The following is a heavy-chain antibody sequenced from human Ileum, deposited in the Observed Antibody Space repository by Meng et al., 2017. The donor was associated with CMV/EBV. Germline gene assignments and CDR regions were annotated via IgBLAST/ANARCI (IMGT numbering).Heavy chain of an antibody. CDR3: ARNYGSGNWNFFHY. CDR1: GGSISSYS. CDR2: IYSSVGA. J-gene: IGHJ4*02. Sequence: QGQRQGSGPGLVKPSESLSLTCTVSGGSISSYSWSWIRQPAGKGLEWIGRIYSSVGANYSPSLKSRATMSVDMSKNEVSLKLSAVTAADTAVYYCARNYGSGNWNFFHYWGQGTLVTVSS. V-gene: IGHV4-4*07. D-gene: IGHD3-10*01.